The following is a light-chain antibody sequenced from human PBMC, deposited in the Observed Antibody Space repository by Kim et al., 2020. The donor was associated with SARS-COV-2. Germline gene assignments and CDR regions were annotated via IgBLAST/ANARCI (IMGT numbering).Light chain of an antibody. CDR2: STN. J-gene: IGLJ3*02. V-gene: IGLV8-61*01. CDR1: SGSVSTSHY. Sequence: QTVVTQEPSLSVSPGGTVTLTCGLSSGSVSTSHYPGWYLQTPGLPPRTVIYSTNARPSGVPDRFSGTILGNKAALTITGAQAEDDSIYYCVLHIPGAFRVFGGGTKLTVL. CDR3: VLHIPGAFRV.